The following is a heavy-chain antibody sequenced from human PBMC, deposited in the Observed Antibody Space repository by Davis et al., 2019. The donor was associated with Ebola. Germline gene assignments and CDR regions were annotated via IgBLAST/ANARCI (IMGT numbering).Heavy chain of an antibody. CDR3: VRHGNIVVLLASPEDFQH. CDR2: INHSGTT. V-gene: IGHV4-34*01. J-gene: IGHJ1*01. CDR1: GFTFSNYG. D-gene: IGHD2-21*01. Sequence: MPGGSLRLSCAGSGFTFSNYGMNWVRQVPGKGLEWIGNINHSGTTYYNPSLKSRVTISADASRNQISLSLSSVTAADTAVYYCVRHGNIVVLLASPEDFQHWGQGTLVTVSS.